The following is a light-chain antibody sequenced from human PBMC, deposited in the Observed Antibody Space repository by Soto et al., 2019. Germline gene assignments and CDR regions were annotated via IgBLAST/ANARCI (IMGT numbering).Light chain of an antibody. V-gene: IGKV1-5*01. CDR1: QSISSW. CDR2: DAS. J-gene: IGKJ1*01. CDR3: QQYNSYSRT. Sequence: DIQMTQSPSTLSASVGDRVTITCRASQSISSWLAWYQQKPGKAPKLLIYDASSLESGVPSRFSGSGSGTEFTLTISSLQPDDFATYYCQQYNSYSRTCGQGTKGDIK.